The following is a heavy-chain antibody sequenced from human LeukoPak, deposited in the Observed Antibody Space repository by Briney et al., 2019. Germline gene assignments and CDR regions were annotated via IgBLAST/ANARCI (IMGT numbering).Heavy chain of an antibody. CDR2: IYYSGST. Sequence: SETLSLTCTVSGGSISSSSYYWGWIRQPPGKGLEWIGSIYYSGSTYYNPSLKSRVTISVDTSKNQFSLKLSSVTAADTAVYYCARLGFAVDYWGQGTLVTVSS. D-gene: IGHD3-10*01. CDR3: ARLGFAVDY. J-gene: IGHJ4*02. CDR1: GGSISSSSYY. V-gene: IGHV4-39*01.